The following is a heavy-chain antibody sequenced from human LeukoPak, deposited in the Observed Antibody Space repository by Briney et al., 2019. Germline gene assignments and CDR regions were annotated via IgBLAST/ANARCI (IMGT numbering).Heavy chain of an antibody. J-gene: IGHJ4*02. CDR1: GGSISSYY. Sequence: PSETLSLTCTVSGGSISSYYWSWIRQPPGKGLEWIGYIYYSGSTNYNPSLKSRVTMSVDTSKNQFSLRLSSVTAADTAVYYCAATISPSNYYFDYWGQGTLVTVSS. CDR2: IYYSGST. V-gene: IGHV4-59*12. D-gene: IGHD3-9*01. CDR3: AATISPSNYYFDY.